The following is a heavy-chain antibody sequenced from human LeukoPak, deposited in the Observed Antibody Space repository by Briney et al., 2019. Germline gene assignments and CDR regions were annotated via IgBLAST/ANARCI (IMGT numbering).Heavy chain of an antibody. Sequence: GGSLRLSCAASGFTFSSYAMSWVRQAPGKGLEWVSGISWNSGSIGYADSVKGRFTISRDNSKNTLYLQMNSLRAEDTAVYYCAKDLGIVATTAAFDHWGQGTLVTVSS. J-gene: IGHJ4*02. CDR1: GFTFSSYA. D-gene: IGHD5-12*01. CDR3: AKDLGIVATTAAFDH. CDR2: ISWNSGSI. V-gene: IGHV3-23*01.